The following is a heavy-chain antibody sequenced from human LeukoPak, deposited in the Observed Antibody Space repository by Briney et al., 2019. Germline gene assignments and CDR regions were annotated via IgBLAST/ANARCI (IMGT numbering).Heavy chain of an antibody. V-gene: IGHV3-21*01. CDR2: ISSSSSYI. J-gene: IGHJ6*02. CDR3: AREGDCDRTPDV. CDR1: GFTFSSYS. Sequence: GGSLRLSCAASGFTFSSYSMNWVRQAPGKGLEWVSSISSSSSYIYYADSVKGRFTISRDNAKNSLYLQMNSLRAEDTAVYYCAREGDCDRTPDVWGQGTTVTVSS. D-gene: IGHD2-21*02.